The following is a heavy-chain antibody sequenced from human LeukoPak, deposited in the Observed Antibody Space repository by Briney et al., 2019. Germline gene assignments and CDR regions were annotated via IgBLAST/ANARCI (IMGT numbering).Heavy chain of an antibody. V-gene: IGHV1-2*02. CDR3: ARGPSLVRGVIMPGSVGGMDV. D-gene: IGHD3-10*01. CDR2: INPNSGGT. Sequence: APVKVSCKASGYTFTGYYMHWVRQAPGQGLEWMGWINPNSGGTNYAQKFQGRVTMTRDTSISTAYMELSSLRSEDTAVYYCARGPSLVRGVIMPGSVGGMDVWGQGTTVTVSS. CDR1: GYTFTGYY. J-gene: IGHJ6*02.